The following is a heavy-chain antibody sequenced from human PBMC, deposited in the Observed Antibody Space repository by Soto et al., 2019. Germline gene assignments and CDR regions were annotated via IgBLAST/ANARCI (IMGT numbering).Heavy chain of an antibody. CDR3: ARAYYDILTGYLGAFDI. V-gene: IGHV1-18*01. CDR2: ISAYNGNT. D-gene: IGHD3-9*01. Sequence: SVEVSCKASGGTFSSYGISWVRQAPGQGLEWMGWISAYNGNTNYAQKLQGRVTMTTDTSTSTAYMELRSLRSDDTAVYYCARAYYDILTGYLGAFDIWGQGTMVTVSS. J-gene: IGHJ3*02. CDR1: GGTFSSYG.